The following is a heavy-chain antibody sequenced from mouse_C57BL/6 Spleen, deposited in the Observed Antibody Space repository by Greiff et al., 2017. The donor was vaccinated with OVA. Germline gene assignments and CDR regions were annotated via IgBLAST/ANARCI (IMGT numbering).Heavy chain of an antibody. CDR3: ARRSYYYGSSPDWYFDV. J-gene: IGHJ1*03. CDR2: IYPGDGDT. D-gene: IGHD1-1*01. V-gene: IGHV1-82*01. Sequence: QVQLKQSGPELVKPGASVKISCKASGYAFSSSWMNWVKQRPGKGLEWIGRIYPGDGDTNYNGKFKGKATLTADKSSSTAYMQLSSLTSEDSAVYFCARRSYYYGSSPDWYFDVWGTGTTVTVSS. CDR1: GYAFSSSW.